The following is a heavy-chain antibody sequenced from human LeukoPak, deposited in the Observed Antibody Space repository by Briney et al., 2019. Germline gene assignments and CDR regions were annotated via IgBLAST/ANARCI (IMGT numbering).Heavy chain of an antibody. CDR3: AKVTAALYYYGMDV. Sequence: GGSLRLSCAASGFTVSSNYMSWVRQAPGKGLEWVSVIYSGGSTYYADSVKGRFTISRDNSKNTLYLQMNSLRAEDTAVYYCAKVTAALYYYGMDVWGQGTTVTVSS. CDR2: IYSGGST. V-gene: IGHV3-66*02. CDR1: GFTVSSNY. J-gene: IGHJ6*02. D-gene: IGHD2-21*02.